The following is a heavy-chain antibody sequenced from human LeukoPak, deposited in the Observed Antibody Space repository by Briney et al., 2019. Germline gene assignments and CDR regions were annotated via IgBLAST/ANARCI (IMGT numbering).Heavy chain of an antibody. Sequence: PSETLSLTCAVSGGSISSGGYSWSWIRQPPGKGLEWIGYIYHSGSTYYNPSLKSRVTISVDRSKNQFSLKLSSVTAADTAVYYCARGPEAYGSSGTLFDYWGQGTLVTVSS. V-gene: IGHV4-30-2*01. D-gene: IGHD3-22*01. CDR3: ARGPEAYGSSGTLFDY. CDR2: IYHSGST. CDR1: GGSISSGGYS. J-gene: IGHJ4*02.